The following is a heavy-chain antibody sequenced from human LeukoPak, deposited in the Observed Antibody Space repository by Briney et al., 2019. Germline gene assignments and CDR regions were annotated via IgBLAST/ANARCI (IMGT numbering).Heavy chain of an antibody. Sequence: GGSLRLSCAASGFTFSSYSMNWVRQAPGKGLEWVSSISSSSSYIYYADSVKGRFTISRDNAKNSLYLQMNSLRAEDTAVYYCAREGYCSSTSRYTNTFDYWGQGTLVTVSS. CDR2: ISSSSSYI. D-gene: IGHD2-2*02. CDR1: GFTFSSYS. CDR3: AREGYCSSTSRYTNTFDY. J-gene: IGHJ4*02. V-gene: IGHV3-21*01.